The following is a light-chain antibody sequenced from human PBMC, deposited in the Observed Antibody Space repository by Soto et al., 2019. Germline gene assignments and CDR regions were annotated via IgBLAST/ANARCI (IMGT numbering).Light chain of an antibody. V-gene: IGLV2-8*01. Sequence: QPPSASGSPGQSVTISCIGTSSDVGRYNYVSWYQHHPGKAPKLIIYEVTKRPSGVPDRFSGSKSGNTASLTVSGLQADDEADYYCNSYVGSNNYVFGTGTKVTVL. CDR2: EVT. CDR3: NSYVGSNNYV. J-gene: IGLJ1*01. CDR1: SSDVGRYNY.